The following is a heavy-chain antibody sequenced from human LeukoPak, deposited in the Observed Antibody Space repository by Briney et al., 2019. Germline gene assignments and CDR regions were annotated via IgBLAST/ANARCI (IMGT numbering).Heavy chain of an antibody. J-gene: IGHJ4*02. CDR3: ARGIESYGDYGY. V-gene: IGHV4-59*01. Sequence: SETLSLTCTVSGGSISGSYWSWIRQPPGKGLEWIAYMYNSGSTNYNPSLKSRVTISIDTSKNQFSLKLSSLTDADTAIYYCARGIESYGDYGYWGQGILVTVSS. CDR1: GGSISGSY. CDR2: MYNSGST. D-gene: IGHD4-17*01.